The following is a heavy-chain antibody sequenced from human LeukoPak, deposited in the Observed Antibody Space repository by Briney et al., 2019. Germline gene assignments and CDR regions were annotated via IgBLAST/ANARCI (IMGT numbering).Heavy chain of an antibody. CDR1: RFTFSGYS. Sequence: GGSLRLSCAASRFTFSGYSMSWVRQAPGKGLEWVSAISGSGGSTYYADSVKGRFTISRDNSKNTLYLQMNSLRAEDTAVYYCAKLGDFWPPYYFDYWGQGALVTVSS. V-gene: IGHV3-23*01. J-gene: IGHJ4*02. CDR3: AKLGDFWPPYYFDY. CDR2: ISGSGGST. D-gene: IGHD3-3*01.